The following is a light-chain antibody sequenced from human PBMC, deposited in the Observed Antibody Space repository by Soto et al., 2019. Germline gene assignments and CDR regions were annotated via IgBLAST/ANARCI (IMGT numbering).Light chain of an antibody. V-gene: IGKV1-33*01. J-gene: IGKJ2*01. Sequence: DIQMTQSPSSLSASVGDRVTITCQASQDISNYLNWYQQKPGKAPELLIYDASNLETGVPSRFSGSGSGTDFTFTISSLQPEDIATYYCQQYDNLPVFGQGTKLEIK. CDR1: QDISNY. CDR2: DAS. CDR3: QQYDNLPV.